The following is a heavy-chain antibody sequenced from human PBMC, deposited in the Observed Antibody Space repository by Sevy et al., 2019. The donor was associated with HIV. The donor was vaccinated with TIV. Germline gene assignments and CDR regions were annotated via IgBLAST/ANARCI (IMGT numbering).Heavy chain of an antibody. Sequence: GGSLRLSCAASGFSFSSYWMHWVRQAPGKGLEWVANIKQDEGEKYYVASVKGRFTISRDNAKNSLYLQMNSLRPEDTAVYYCARGNSGSFDYWGQGTLVTVSS. CDR2: IKQDEGEK. CDR1: GFSFSSYW. CDR3: ARGNSGSFDY. J-gene: IGHJ4*02. V-gene: IGHV3-7*04. D-gene: IGHD3-22*01.